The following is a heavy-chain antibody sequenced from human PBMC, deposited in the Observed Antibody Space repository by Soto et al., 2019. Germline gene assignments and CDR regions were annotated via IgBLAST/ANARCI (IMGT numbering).Heavy chain of an antibody. CDR3: AREVGYYDSSGSNWFDP. CDR1: GGSISSGDYY. Sequence: SETLSLTCTVSGGSISSGDYYWSWIRQPPGKGLEWIGYIYYSGSTYYNPSLKSRVTISVDTSKNQFSLKLSSVTAADTAVYYCAREVGYYDSSGSNWFDPWGQGTLVTVSS. CDR2: IYYSGST. V-gene: IGHV4-30-4*01. D-gene: IGHD3-22*01. J-gene: IGHJ5*02.